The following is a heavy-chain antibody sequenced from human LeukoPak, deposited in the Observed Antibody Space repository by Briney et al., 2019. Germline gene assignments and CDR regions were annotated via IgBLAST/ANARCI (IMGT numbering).Heavy chain of an antibody. V-gene: IGHV4-34*01. J-gene: IGHJ6*03. Sequence: SETLSLTCAVYGGTFSGYYWSWIRQPPGKRLEWVGESNDSGGTNYNPSLKSRVTISADKSKNQVSLRLTSVTAADTAVYYCARLSVIVGAALEYYYYYMDVWGQGATVTVSS. D-gene: IGHD1-26*01. CDR2: SNDSGGT. CDR3: ARLSVIVGAALEYYYYYMDV. CDR1: GGTFSGYY.